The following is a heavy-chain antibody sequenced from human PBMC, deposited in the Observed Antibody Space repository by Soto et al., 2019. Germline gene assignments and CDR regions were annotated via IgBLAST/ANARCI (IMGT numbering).Heavy chain of an antibody. CDR2: ISGSGGST. CDR1: GFTFSSYA. Sequence: PGGSLRLSCAASGFTFSSYAMSWVRQAPGKGLEWVSAISGSGGSTYYADSVKGRFTISRDNSKNTLYLQMNSLRAEDTAVYYCAKPPGYCSGGSCYWLYNYWGQGTLVTVSS. J-gene: IGHJ4*02. CDR3: AKPPGYCSGGSCYWLYNY. D-gene: IGHD2-15*01. V-gene: IGHV3-23*01.